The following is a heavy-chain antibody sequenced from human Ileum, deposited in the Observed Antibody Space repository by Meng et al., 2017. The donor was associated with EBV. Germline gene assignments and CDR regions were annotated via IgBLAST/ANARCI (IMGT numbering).Heavy chain of an antibody. CDR2: ISWDDDK. V-gene: IGHV2-5*02. J-gene: IGHJ4*02. D-gene: IGHD3-22*01. Sequence: QITLKESGPMLVNLTQTRTLTLTFSGFSLSISGVGVGWIRQPPGKALELLALISWDDDKRYSPSLKSRLTITKDTSKNQVVLTMTNMDPVDTATYYCTHRPMTSAYYYFDYWGQGTLVTVSS. CDR1: GFSLSISGVG. CDR3: THRPMTSAYYYFDY.